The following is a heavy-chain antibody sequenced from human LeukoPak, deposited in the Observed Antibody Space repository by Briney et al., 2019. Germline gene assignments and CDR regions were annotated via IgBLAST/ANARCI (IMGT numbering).Heavy chain of an antibody. V-gene: IGHV4-61*02. CDR2: IYTSGGTSGST. Sequence: SDTLSLTCTVSGGSISSGNFYWIWIRQPPGKGLVWIVRIYTSGGTSGSTYYNHSLKSRVTISVDTSKNQFSLKLSSVTAADTAVYYCAWGDSSGYPFDPWGQRTLVTVSS. D-gene: IGHD3-22*01. CDR1: GGSISSGNFY. CDR3: AWGDSSGYPFDP. J-gene: IGHJ5*02.